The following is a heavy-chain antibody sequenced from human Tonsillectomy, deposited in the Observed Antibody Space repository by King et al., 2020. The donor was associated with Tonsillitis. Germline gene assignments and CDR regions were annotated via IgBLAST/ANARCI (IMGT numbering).Heavy chain of an antibody. V-gene: IGHV3-30*03. CDR3: ASSEVYCSGGSCYHFYS. Sequence: VQLVESGGGVVQPGRSLRLSCAASGFTFSSYGMHGVRQAPGKGLEWVAVISYDGSNQYYADSVKGRFTISRDNSKNTLYLQMNSLSAEDTAVYYCASSEVYCSGGSCYHFYSWGQGTLVTVSS. D-gene: IGHD2-15*01. CDR2: ISYDGSNQ. CDR1: GFTFSSYG. J-gene: IGHJ4*02.